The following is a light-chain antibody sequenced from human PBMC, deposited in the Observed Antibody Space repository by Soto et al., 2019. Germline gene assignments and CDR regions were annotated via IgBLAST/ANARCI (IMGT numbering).Light chain of an antibody. Sequence: DIQMTQSPSSLSASVGDSVTITCRASQSISSHLNWYQKKPGKAPKLLVFAASSLQGGVPSRFSGSGAGTEFTLTISSLQPEDFATYYCQQSYSSPFTFGQGTKLEIK. CDR1: QSISSH. J-gene: IGKJ2*01. CDR3: QQSYSSPFT. V-gene: IGKV1-39*01. CDR2: AAS.